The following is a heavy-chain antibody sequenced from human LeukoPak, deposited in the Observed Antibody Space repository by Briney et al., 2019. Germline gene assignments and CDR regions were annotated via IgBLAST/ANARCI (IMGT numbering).Heavy chain of an antibody. CDR2: MNPNSGNT. J-gene: IGHJ4*02. CDR1: GYTFTSYD. D-gene: IGHD2-2*01. V-gene: IGHV1-8*01. Sequence: ASVKVSCKASGYTFTSYDINWVRQATGQGLEWMGWMNPNSGNTGYAQKFQGRVTMTRNTSISTAYMELSSLRSEDTAVYCCARGRDIVVVPAAISDYWGQGTLVTVSS. CDR3: ARGRDIVVVPAAISDY.